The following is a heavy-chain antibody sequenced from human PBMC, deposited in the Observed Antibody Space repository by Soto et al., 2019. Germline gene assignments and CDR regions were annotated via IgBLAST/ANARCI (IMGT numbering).Heavy chain of an antibody. CDR1: GFTFSSYG. CDR3: ARTAGGRVRGALDI. CDR2: IPNTENKK. D-gene: IGHD6-13*01. V-gene: IGHV3-30-3*01. Sequence: DLEESGGGVVQPGTSLRLSCVASGFTFSSYGMHWVRQDPGKGLEWVAVIPNTENKKYYADSVKGRFTISRDNSQNTLFLQMDSMMSEDTAMYYCARTAGGRVRGALDIWGQGTMVTVS. J-gene: IGHJ3*02.